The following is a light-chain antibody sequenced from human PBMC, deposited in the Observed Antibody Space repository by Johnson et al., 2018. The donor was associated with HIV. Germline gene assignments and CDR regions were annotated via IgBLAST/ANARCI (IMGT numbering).Light chain of an antibody. V-gene: IGLV1-51*02. Sequence: QSVLTQPPSVSAAPGQKVTISCSGSNSNIGNNYVSWYRQLPGTAPKLLIYENNKRPSGIPDRFSGSKSGTSATLGITGLQTGDEADYYCATWDSSLSTYVFGTGTKVTVL. CDR3: ATWDSSLSTYV. CDR2: ENN. CDR1: NSNIGNNY. J-gene: IGLJ1*01.